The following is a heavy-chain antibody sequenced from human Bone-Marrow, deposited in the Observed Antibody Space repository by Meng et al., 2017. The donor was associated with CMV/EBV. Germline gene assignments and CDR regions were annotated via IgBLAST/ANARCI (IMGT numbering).Heavy chain of an antibody. CDR3: AKSPRRDGYNWYHYFDY. D-gene: IGHD5-24*01. J-gene: IGHJ4*02. V-gene: IGHV3-30-3*02. Sequence: SCKASGYTFTSYYMHWVRQAPGKGLEWVAVISYDGSNKYYADSVKGRFTISRDNAKNTLYLQMNSLRAEDTAVYYCAKSPRRDGYNWYHYFDYWGQGTLVTVSS. CDR2: ISYDGSNK. CDR1: GYTFTSYY.